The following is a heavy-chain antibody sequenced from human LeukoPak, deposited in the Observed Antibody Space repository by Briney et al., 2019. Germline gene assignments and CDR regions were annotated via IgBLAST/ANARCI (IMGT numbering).Heavy chain of an antibody. Sequence: GGSLRLSCAASGFTFSSYSMNWVRQAPGKGLESVSSISSSSSYIYYADSVKGRFTISRGNAKNSLYLQMNSLRAEDTAVYYCARAGSGYDYDYWGQGTLVTVSS. CDR3: ARAGSGYDYDY. J-gene: IGHJ4*02. V-gene: IGHV3-21*01. CDR1: GFTFSSYS. CDR2: ISSSSSYI. D-gene: IGHD5-12*01.